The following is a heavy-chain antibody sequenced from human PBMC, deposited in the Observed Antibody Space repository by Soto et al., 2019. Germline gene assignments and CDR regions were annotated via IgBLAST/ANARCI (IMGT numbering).Heavy chain of an antibody. CDR2: INTGKGNT. J-gene: IGHJ4*01. Sequence: VSCKASGYTFTNYAMHWVRQAPGQRLEWMGWINTGKGNTKYSQKFQGRVTITSDTSASTAYMDLSSLRSEDTAMYYCARAGDDCSAANCYVIDYWGHGTLVTVSS. CDR1: GYTFTNYA. CDR3: ARAGDDCSAANCYVIDY. V-gene: IGHV1-3*04. D-gene: IGHD2-2*01.